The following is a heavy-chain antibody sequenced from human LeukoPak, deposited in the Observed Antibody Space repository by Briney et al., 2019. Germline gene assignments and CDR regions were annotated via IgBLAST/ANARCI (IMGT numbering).Heavy chain of an antibody. CDR1: GYTFTSYY. CDR2: INPSGGST. V-gene: IGHV1-46*01. J-gene: IGHJ2*01. D-gene: IGHD5-18*01. Sequence: ASAKVSCKASGYTFTSYYMHWVRQAPGQGLEWMGIINPSGGSTSYAQKFQGRVTMTRDTSTSTVYMELSSLRSEDTAVYYCARDRGYSYGRPYWYFDLWGRGTLVTVSS. CDR3: ARDRGYSYGRPYWYFDL.